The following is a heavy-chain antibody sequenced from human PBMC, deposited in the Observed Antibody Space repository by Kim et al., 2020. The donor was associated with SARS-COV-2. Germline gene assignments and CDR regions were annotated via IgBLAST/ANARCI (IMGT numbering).Heavy chain of an antibody. J-gene: IGHJ4*02. Sequence: SVKVSCKASGGTFSSYAISWVRQAPGQGLEWMGGIIPIFGTANYAQKFQGRVTITADKSTSTAYMELSSLRSEDTAVYYCASLEYSSGWGFDYWGQGTLVTVSS. CDR3: ASLEYSSGWGFDY. V-gene: IGHV1-69*06. CDR2: IIPIFGTA. CDR1: GGTFSSYA. D-gene: IGHD6-19*01.